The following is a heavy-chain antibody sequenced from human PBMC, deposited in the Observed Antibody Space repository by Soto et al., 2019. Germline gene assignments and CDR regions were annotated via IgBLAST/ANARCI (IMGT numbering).Heavy chain of an antibody. CDR3: AKGQRGSYYEGLCY. Sequence: GGSLRLSCAASGFTFSSYAMSWVRQAPGKGLEWVSAISGSGGSTYYADSVKGRFTISRDNSKNTLYLQMNSLRAEDTAVYYCAKGQRGSYYEGLCYWGQGTLVTVSS. J-gene: IGHJ4*02. D-gene: IGHD1-26*01. CDR2: ISGSGGST. CDR1: GFTFSSYA. V-gene: IGHV3-23*01.